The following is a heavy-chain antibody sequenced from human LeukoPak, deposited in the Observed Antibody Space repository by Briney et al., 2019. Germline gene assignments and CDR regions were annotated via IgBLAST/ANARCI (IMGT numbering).Heavy chain of an antibody. Sequence: PGGSLRLSCAASGFAITDHHMDWVRQAPGKGMEWVGRRQTTKPNSCTTEYAPSVKGRFTISRADSKNSLYLQSNSLKTEDTAVYYCVRVVTTRSGWYHFDNWGQETLVTVSS. CDR3: VRVVTTRSGWYHFDN. CDR2: RQTTKPNSCTT. D-gene: IGHD6-13*01. V-gene: IGHV3-72*01. CDR1: GFAITDHH. J-gene: IGHJ4*02.